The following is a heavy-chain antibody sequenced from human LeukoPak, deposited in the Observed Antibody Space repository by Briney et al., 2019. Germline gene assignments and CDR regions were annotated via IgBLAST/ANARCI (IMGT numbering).Heavy chain of an antibody. CDR3: ARDSYDSGSYYNV. Sequence: GGSLRLSCAASGLTFSSYWMSWVRQAPGKGLEWVANIKQDGSEKYYVHSVKGRFTISRDNAKNSLYLQMNSLRAEDTAVYYCARDSYDSGSYYNVWGQGTLVTVSS. D-gene: IGHD3-10*01. CDR2: IKQDGSEK. V-gene: IGHV3-7*01. J-gene: IGHJ4*02. CDR1: GLTFSSYW.